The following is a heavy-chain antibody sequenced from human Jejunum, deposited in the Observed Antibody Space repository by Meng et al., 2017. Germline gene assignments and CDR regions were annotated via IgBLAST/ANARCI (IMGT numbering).Heavy chain of an antibody. D-gene: IGHD2-15*01. CDR1: GVSLSSTGVS. Sequence: QITLKESGPTLVKPTQTLTLTCSLSGVSLSSTGVSVGWIRQPPGTALEWLALIYWDDDKLYNPSLMSRLTITKDTSMNHVVLTMTNIDTVDTGTYYCTHRREDPRSAFYYLDYWGRGTLVTVSS. CDR3: THRREDPRSAFYYLDY. J-gene: IGHJ4*02. CDR2: IYWDDDK. V-gene: IGHV2-5*02.